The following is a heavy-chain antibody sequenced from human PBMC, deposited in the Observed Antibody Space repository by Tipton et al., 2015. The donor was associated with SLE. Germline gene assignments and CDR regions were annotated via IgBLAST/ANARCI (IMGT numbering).Heavy chain of an antibody. V-gene: IGHV4-4*07. D-gene: IGHD1-7*01. Sequence: GLVKPSETLSLTCTVSGGSISSYYWSWIRQPAGKGLEWIGRIYTSGSTNYNPSLKSRVTMSVDTSKNQFSLKLSSVTAADTAVYYCALKGITGTSGDDVAFDIWGQGTMVTVSS. J-gene: IGHJ3*02. CDR2: IYTSGST. CDR1: GGSISSYY. CDR3: ALKGITGTSGDDVAFDI.